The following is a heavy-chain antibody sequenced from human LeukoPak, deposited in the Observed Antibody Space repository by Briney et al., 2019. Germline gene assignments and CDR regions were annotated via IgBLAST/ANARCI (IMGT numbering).Heavy chain of an antibody. J-gene: IGHJ4*02. Sequence: GGSLRLSCAASGFTFSSYWMHWVRQAPGKGLVWVSRIDSDGRSTTYADSVKGRFTISRDNAKNTLYLQMNGLRAEDTAVYYCARGGLWFGAFLDSWGQGTLVTVSS. CDR1: GFTFSSYW. CDR2: IDSDGRST. D-gene: IGHD3-10*01. CDR3: ARGGLWFGAFLDS. V-gene: IGHV3-74*01.